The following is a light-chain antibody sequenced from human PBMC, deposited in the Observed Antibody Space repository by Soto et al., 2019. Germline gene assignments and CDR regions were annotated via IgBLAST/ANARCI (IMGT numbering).Light chain of an antibody. CDR3: QQSYSTRT. V-gene: IGKV1-39*01. CDR2: AAS. J-gene: IGKJ1*01. CDR1: QNIGDY. Sequence: DIQMTQSPSSLSASVGDRVTIACRASQNIGDYLNWYQQKPGKAPKVLCYAASSLPSGVPSRFGGSGAGTDFTLTITRRQPEDFATYCCQQSYSTRTFGQGTKVEVK.